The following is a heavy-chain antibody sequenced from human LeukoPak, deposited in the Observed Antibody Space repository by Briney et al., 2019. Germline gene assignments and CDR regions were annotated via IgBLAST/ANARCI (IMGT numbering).Heavy chain of an antibody. J-gene: IGHJ4*02. V-gene: IGHV3-30*02. D-gene: IGHD3-22*01. CDR1: GFSFSTYG. CDR2: ISYDGSNK. Sequence: GGSLRLSCAASGFSFSTYGMHWVRQAPGKGLEWVAFISYDGSNKYYVDSMKGRFTISRDNSKNTLSPQMNSLREEDTAVYYCAKGPQYYYDTSGEVDYRGQGTLVTVSS. CDR3: AKGPQYYYDTSGEVDY.